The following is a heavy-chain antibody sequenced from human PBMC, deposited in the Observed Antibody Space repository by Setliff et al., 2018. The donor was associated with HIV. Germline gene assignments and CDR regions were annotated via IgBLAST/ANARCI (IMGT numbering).Heavy chain of an antibody. CDR3: ARHWNYDTGLDPFNI. Sequence: SETLSLTCTVSGGSISSYYRSWIRQPPGKGLEWIGFIHYTGNTNYNPSLKSRVTMSTDTSKNQLSLKLNSVTAADTAVYYCARHWNYDTGLDPFNIWGQGTMVTVSS. D-gene: IGHD3-22*01. CDR1: GGSISSYY. J-gene: IGHJ3*02. CDR2: IHYTGNT. V-gene: IGHV4-59*08.